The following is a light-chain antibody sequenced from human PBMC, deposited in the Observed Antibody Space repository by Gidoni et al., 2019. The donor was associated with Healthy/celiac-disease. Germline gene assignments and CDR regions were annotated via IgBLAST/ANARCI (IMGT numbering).Light chain of an antibody. J-gene: IGKJ4*01. CDR2: WAS. CDR3: QQYYSTPLT. CDR1: QSVLYSSNNKNY. V-gene: IGKV4-1*01. Sequence: DIVTTQSPDSLAVSLGERATLNCKSSQSVLYSSNNKNYLSWYQQKPGQPPSLLIYWASTRESGVPDRFSGSGSGTDFTLTISSLQAEDVAVYYCQQYYSTPLTFGGGTKVEIK.